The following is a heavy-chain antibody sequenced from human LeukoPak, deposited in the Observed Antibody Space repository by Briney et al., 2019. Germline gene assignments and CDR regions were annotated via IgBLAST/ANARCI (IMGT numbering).Heavy chain of an antibody. D-gene: IGHD6-13*01. Sequence: GGSLRLSCAASGFTFSSYWMSWVRQAPGKGLEWVANIKHDGSEKCYVASVRGLFTIARDNAKNSLYLQMNSLRPEDTAVYSCARVIAARTSDYWGQGTLVTVSS. CDR3: ARVIAARTSDY. CDR2: IKHDGSEK. V-gene: IGHV3-7*04. CDR1: GFTFSSYW. J-gene: IGHJ4*02.